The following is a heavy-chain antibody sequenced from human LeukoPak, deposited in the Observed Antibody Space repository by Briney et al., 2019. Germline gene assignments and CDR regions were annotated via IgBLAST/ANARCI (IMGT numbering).Heavy chain of an antibody. CDR3: ARVGPHDAFDI. CDR2: INPSGGST. CDR1: GYTFTTYY. J-gene: IGHJ3*02. V-gene: IGHV1-46*01. Sequence: ASVKVSCKASGYTFTTYYMHWVRQAPGQGLEWMGIINPSGGSTSYAQKFQGRVTMTRDMSTSTVYMELSSLRSEDTAVYYCARVGPHDAFDIWGQGTMVIVSS.